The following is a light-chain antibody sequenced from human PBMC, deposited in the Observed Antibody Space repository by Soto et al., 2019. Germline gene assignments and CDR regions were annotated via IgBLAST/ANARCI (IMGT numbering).Light chain of an antibody. J-gene: IGLJ2*01. Sequence: QSVLTQPASVSGSPGQSITISCTGTSSDVGGYNHVSWYQHSPGKAPKLILFAVSDRPSGVSHRFSGSKSGNTASLTISGLQAEDDADYYCCSYTSLSTVVFGGGTKLTVL. CDR3: CSYTSLSTVV. CDR1: SSDVGGYNH. V-gene: IGLV2-14*01. CDR2: AVS.